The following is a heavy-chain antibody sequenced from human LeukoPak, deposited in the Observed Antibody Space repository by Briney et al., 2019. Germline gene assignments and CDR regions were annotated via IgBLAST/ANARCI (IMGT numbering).Heavy chain of an antibody. D-gene: IGHD3-10*01. V-gene: IGHV1-2*02. CDR2: INPNSGCT. CDR1: GYTFTGYY. Sequence: ASVKVSCKASGYTFTGYYLHWVRQAPGQGLQWMGWINPNSGCTNYAQKFQGRVTMTRDTSISTAYMELNSRRSDDTAVYYFARDDYYVSGTYKTVYDNWGQGTVVTVS. J-gene: IGHJ4*02. CDR3: ARDDYYVSGTYKTVYDN.